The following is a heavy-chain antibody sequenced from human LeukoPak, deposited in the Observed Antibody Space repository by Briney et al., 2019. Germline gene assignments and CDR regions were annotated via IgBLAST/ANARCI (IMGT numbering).Heavy chain of an antibody. CDR2: ISSDGVNT. CDR1: GFTFSYYT. V-gene: IGHV3-64*01. J-gene: IGHJ4*02. D-gene: IGHD4-17*01. Sequence: GGSLRLSCAASGFTFSYYTMHWVRQAPGKGLEYVSAISSDGVNTYYANSVKGRFTISRDNSKNTLYLQIGSLRAEDMAVYYCARDEYGDYIFEYWGQGTLVTVSS. CDR3: ARDEYGDYIFEY.